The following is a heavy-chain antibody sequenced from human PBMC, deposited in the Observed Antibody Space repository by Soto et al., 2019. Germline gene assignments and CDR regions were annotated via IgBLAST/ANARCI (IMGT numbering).Heavy chain of an antibody. V-gene: IGHV4-30-2*01. CDR3: ARAHDSSGYYCDY. D-gene: IGHD3-22*01. J-gene: IGHJ4*02. CDR2: IYHSGST. CDR1: VGSISSGGYS. Sequence: TLSLTCALSVGSISSGGYSWSWIRQPPGKGLEWIGYIYHSGSTYYNPSLKSRVTISVDRSKNQFSLKLSSVTAADTAVYYCARAHDSSGYYCDYWGQGTQVTVYS.